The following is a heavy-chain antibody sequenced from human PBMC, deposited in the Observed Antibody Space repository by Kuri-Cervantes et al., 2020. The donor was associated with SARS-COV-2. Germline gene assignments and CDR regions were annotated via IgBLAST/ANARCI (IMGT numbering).Heavy chain of an antibody. CDR3: ARDLIPLVRGVMGNWFDP. J-gene: IGHJ5*02. V-gene: IGHV1-18*01. D-gene: IGHD3-10*01. CDR2: ISGYNGNT. Sequence: ASVKVSCKASGYTFTSYGISWVRQAPGQGLEWMGWISGYNGNTKYAQNLQGRVTMTTDRSASTAFMEVRSLRSDDTAVYYCARDLIPLVRGVMGNWFDPWGQGTLVTVSS. CDR1: GYTFTSYG.